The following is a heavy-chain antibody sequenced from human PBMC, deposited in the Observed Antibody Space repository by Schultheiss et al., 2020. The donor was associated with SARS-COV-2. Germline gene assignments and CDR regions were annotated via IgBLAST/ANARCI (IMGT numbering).Heavy chain of an antibody. J-gene: IGHJ6*03. D-gene: IGHD3-10*02. CDR3: ARCSLFGYMDV. CDR2: INHSGST. Sequence: SETLSLTCTVSGGSISSYYWSWIRQHPGKGLEWIGEINHSGSTNYNPSLKSRVTISVDTSKNQFSLKLSSVTAADTAVYYCARCSLFGYMDVWGKGTTVTVSS. V-gene: IGHV4-34*01. CDR1: GGSISSYY.